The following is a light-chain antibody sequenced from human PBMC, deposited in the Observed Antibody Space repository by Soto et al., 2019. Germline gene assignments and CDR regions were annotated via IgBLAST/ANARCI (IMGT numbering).Light chain of an antibody. CDR2: AAS. CDR1: QDISSW. CDR3: QQADSFPLT. Sequence: DIQMTQSPSSVFASVGDRVIISCRASQDISSWLAWYQQKPGAAPKLLIYAASRLQSGVPSRFSGSASGTDFTLTISNLQPEDFATYHCQQADSFPLTFGEGTKVEIK. V-gene: IGKV1D-12*01. J-gene: IGKJ4*01.